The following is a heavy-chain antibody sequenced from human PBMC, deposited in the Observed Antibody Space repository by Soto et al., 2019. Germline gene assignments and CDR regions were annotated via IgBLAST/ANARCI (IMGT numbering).Heavy chain of an antibody. J-gene: IGHJ6*03. Sequence: QVQLQESGPGLVKPSETLSLTCTVSGGSISSYYWSWIRQPPGKGLEWIGYIYYSGSTNYNPSLNSRVTISVDTSKNQFSLKLSSVTAADTAVYYCARVLGYSYYYMDVWGKGTTVTVSS. D-gene: IGHD2-15*01. CDR2: IYYSGST. CDR1: GGSISSYY. V-gene: IGHV4-59*01. CDR3: ARVLGYSYYYMDV.